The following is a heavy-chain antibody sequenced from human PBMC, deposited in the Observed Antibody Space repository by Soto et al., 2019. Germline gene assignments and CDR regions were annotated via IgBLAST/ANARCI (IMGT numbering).Heavy chain of an antibody. V-gene: IGHV3-30-3*01. CDR3: AREYSSSWSPRGMDV. D-gene: IGHD6-13*01. CDR2: ISYDGSNK. J-gene: IGHJ6*02. Sequence: GGSLRLSCAASGFTFSSYAMYWVRQAPGKGLEWVAVISYDGSNKYYADSVKGRFTISRDNSKNTLYLQMNSLRAEDTAVYYCAREYSSSWSPRGMDVWGQGTTVTVSS. CDR1: GFTFSSYA.